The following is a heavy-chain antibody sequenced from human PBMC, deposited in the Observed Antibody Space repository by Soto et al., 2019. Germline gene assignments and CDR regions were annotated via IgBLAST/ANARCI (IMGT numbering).Heavy chain of an antibody. J-gene: IGHJ4*02. V-gene: IGHV3-23*01. CDR1: GFTFSDYG. D-gene: IGHD2-2*01. CDR3: AQDRGCSGSTCYQAY. Sequence: GGSLRLSCAASGFTFSDYGLSWVRQAPGKGLEWVPSISGSRGSTTYYAGSVKGRFTISRDNSKNTLYLQMNSLRVEDTAVYYCAQDRGCSGSTCYQAYWGPGTLVTVSS. CDR2: ISGSRGSTT.